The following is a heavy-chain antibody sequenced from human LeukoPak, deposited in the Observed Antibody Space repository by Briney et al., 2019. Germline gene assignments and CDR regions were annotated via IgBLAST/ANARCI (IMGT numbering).Heavy chain of an antibody. CDR3: ARDAQYYYGSGSYFLAPNYYYYVDV. CDR1: GYTFTGYY. CDR2: INPNSGGT. D-gene: IGHD3-10*01. J-gene: IGHJ6*03. V-gene: IGHV1-2*02. Sequence: ASVKVSCKASGYTFTGYYMHWVRQAPGQGLEWMGWINPNSGGTNYAQKFQGRVTMTRDASISTAYMELSRLRSDDTAVYYCARDAQYYYGSGSYFLAPNYYYYVDVWGKGTTVTISS.